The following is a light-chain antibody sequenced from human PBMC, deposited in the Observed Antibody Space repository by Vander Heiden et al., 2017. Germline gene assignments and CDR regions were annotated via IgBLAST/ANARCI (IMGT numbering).Light chain of an antibody. CDR2: WAS. V-gene: IGKV4-1*01. CDR3: QQYYNIPRT. CDR1: QSVFTRSNNQTY. Sequence: DIVMTPSPDSLAVSLGERATIHCKSSQSVFTRSNNQTYLTGLQQKPGQPPKLLICWASTRESGVPDRFSGSGSGTDFTLTISSLQAEDVAVYYCQQYYNIPRTFGQGTKVEIK. J-gene: IGKJ1*01.